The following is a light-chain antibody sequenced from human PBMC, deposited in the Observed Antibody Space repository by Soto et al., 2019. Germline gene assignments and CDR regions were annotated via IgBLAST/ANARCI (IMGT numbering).Light chain of an antibody. CDR1: QSVSSSY. CDR2: GAS. CDR3: QQYGSSPRT. J-gene: IGKJ1*01. Sequence: EIVLTQSPGTLSLSPGERATLSCRASQSVSSSYLACYQQKPGQAPRLLIYGASSRATGIPDRFSGSGSGTDFTLTISRLEPEDFAVYYCQQYGSSPRTFGQGTQV. V-gene: IGKV3-20*01.